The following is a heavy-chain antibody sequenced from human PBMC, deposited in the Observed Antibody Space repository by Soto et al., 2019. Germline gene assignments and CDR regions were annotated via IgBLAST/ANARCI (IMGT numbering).Heavy chain of an antibody. CDR1: GGSVSSGSYY. V-gene: IGHV4-61*01. CDR3: ARDPRVYYYDSSGYPYYYYYGMDV. J-gene: IGHJ6*02. CDR2: IYYSGST. D-gene: IGHD3-22*01. Sequence: SETLSLTCTVSGGSVSSGSYYWSWIRQPPGKGLEWIGYIYYSGSTNYNPSLKSRVTISVDTSKNQISLKLSSVTAADTAVYYFARDPRVYYYDSSGYPYYYYYGMDVWGQGTTVTAP.